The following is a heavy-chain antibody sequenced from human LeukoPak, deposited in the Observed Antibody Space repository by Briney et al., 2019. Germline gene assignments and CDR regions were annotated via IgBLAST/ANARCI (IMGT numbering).Heavy chain of an antibody. Sequence: PSETLSLTCTVSGDSISSNIYYWGWVRRPPGKGLEWVGSIYYSGTTYYNPSLKSPVTLSVDTSKNLFSLKLSSVTAADTAVYYCARVKGYYGSGSYPWFDPWGQGTLVTVSS. D-gene: IGHD3-10*01. CDR2: IYYSGTT. CDR1: GDSISSNIYY. V-gene: IGHV4-39*01. J-gene: IGHJ5*02. CDR3: ARVKGYYGSGSYPWFDP.